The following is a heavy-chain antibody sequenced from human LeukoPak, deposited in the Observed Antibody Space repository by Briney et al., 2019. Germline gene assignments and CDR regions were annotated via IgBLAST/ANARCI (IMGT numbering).Heavy chain of an antibody. CDR2: IHYSGST. J-gene: IGHJ4*02. V-gene: IGHV4-59*01. CDR3: ARSYSGYNIGY. CDR1: GASISSNY. D-gene: IGHD5-12*01. Sequence: PPETLSLTCKVSGASISSNYWSWIRQPPGKGLEWIGYIHYSGSTNYNPSLKSRVTISIDTSKNQFSLKLSSVTAADTAVYYCARSYSGYNIGYWGQGILVAVSS.